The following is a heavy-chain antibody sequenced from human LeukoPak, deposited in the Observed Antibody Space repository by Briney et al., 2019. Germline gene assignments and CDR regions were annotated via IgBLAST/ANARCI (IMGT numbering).Heavy chain of an antibody. D-gene: IGHD3-22*01. V-gene: IGHV3-9*01. J-gene: IGHJ5*02. CDR2: ISWNSGSI. CDR1: GFTFDDYA. Sequence: GRSLRLSCAASGFTFDDYAMHWVRQAPGKGLEWVSGISWNSGSIGYADSVKGRFTISRDDAKNSLYLQMNSLGAEDTALYYCAKDAVKGYDTGFDPWGQGTLVTVSS. CDR3: AKDAVKGYDTGFDP.